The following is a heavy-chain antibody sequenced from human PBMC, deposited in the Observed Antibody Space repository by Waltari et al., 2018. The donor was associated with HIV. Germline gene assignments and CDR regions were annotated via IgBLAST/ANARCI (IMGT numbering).Heavy chain of an antibody. CDR3: ARHVGGYDSSGYFPYYFDY. Sequence: LQLQKSAPGLGQPSETLFVTCTVTDASIDSISYYWGWIRQPPGKGLEWIGSIYYRGRTYDNPSLKSRVTISVDTSKNRFSLKLSSVTAADTAVYYCARHVGGYDSSGYFPYYFDYWGQGALVTVSS. V-gene: IGHV4-39*01. J-gene: IGHJ4*02. CDR2: IYYRGRT. D-gene: IGHD3-22*01. CDR1: DASIDSISYY.